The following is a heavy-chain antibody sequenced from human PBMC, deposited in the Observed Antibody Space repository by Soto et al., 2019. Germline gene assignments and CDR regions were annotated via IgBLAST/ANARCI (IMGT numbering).Heavy chain of an antibody. J-gene: IGHJ4*02. CDR3: AARLRYLDCLSPFDY. D-gene: IGHD3-9*01. CDR1: GGSISSYY. V-gene: IGHV4-59*01. Sequence: SETLSLTCTVSGGSISSYYWSWIRQPPGKGLEWIGYIYYSGSTNYYPSLMNRATISVDTSKNQFSLKLSTVTAADTAVYYCAARLRYLDCLSPFDYWGQGTLVTVSS. CDR2: IYYSGST.